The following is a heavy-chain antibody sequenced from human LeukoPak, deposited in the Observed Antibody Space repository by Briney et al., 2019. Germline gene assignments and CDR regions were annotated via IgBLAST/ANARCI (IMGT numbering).Heavy chain of an antibody. J-gene: IGHJ3*02. Sequence: GGSLRLSCAASGFTFSSYAMHWVRQAPGKGLEWVAVISYDGSNKYYADSVKGRFTISRDNSKNTLYLQMNSLRAEDMAVYSCARDLMVRGETSTFDIWGQGTMVTVSS. V-gene: IGHV3-30*04. CDR2: ISYDGSNK. CDR1: GFTFSSYA. CDR3: ARDLMVRGETSTFDI. D-gene: IGHD3-10*01.